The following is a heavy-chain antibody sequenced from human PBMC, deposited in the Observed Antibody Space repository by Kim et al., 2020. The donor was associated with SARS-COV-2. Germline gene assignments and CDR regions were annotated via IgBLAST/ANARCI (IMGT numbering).Heavy chain of an antibody. Sequence: SETLSLTCTLSAGSISNYYWAWIRQPPGKGLEWIGYIYYSGSTNYNPSLESRVTISVDTSNNQFSLKLSSVTAADTAVYFCAREKRNGYSYNFSGMDVWGQGTTVTVSS. CDR1: AGSISNYY. J-gene: IGHJ6*02. V-gene: IGHV4-59*13. CDR2: IYYSGST. CDR3: AREKRNGYSYNFSGMDV. D-gene: IGHD5-18*01.